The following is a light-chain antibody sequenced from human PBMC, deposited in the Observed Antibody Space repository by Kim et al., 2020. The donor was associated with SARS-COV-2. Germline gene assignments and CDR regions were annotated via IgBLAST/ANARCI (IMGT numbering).Light chain of an antibody. CDR2: LAS. Sequence: ASVGDTVPLTCRAHHSSRIWFALYQQKPGKAPQLLVYLASSLESGVPSRFSGSVSGAEFSLTLSRLQPDDFATSSCQQYNSYSWTFGQGTKVDIK. CDR3: QQYNSYSWT. J-gene: IGKJ1*01. V-gene: IGKV1-5*03. CDR1: HSSRIW.